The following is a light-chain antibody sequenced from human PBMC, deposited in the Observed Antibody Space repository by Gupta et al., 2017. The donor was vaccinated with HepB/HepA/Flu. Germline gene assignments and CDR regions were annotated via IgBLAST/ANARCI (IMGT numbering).Light chain of an antibody. CDR3: QQENYWPRT. CDR2: GAS. V-gene: IGKV3-15*01. J-gene: IGKJ1*01. Sequence: ETVMTQFPATLSVSPGESATLSCRASQTVGRNLAWYQHKSGQAPVLLIYGASTRGTGVPDRFSGSGSKTEFTLTISSLQSEDIAIYYCQQENYWPRTFGEGTRVEIE. CDR1: QTVGRN.